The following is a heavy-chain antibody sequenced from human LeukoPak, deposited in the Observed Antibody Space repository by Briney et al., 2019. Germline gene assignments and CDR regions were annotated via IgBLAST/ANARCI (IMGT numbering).Heavy chain of an antibody. V-gene: IGHV3-74*01. J-gene: IGHJ6*03. CDR2: INTDGSST. CDR1: GFTFTIFG. D-gene: IGHD3-3*01. Sequence: PGGSLRLSCATSGFTFTIFGINWVRQAPGKGLVWVSRINTDGSSTSYADSVKGRFTISRDNAKNTLYLQMNSLRAEDTAVYYCARDQWRITILEPLGLNYYMDVWGKGTTVTVSS. CDR3: ARDQWRITILEPLGLNYYMDV.